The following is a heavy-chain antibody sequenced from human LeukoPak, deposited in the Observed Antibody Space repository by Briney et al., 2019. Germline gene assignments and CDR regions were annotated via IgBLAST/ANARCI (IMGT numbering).Heavy chain of an antibody. CDR2: IKQDGSEK. CDR3: ARDLGGAADY. V-gene: IGHV3-7*01. CDR1: GFTVSDYY. D-gene: IGHD2-15*01. Sequence: GGSLRLSCAASGFTVSDYYMSWIRQAPGKGLEWVANIKQDGSEKYYVDSVKGRFTISRDNAKNSLYLQMNSLRAEDTAVYYCARDLGGAADYWGQGTLVTVSS. J-gene: IGHJ4*02.